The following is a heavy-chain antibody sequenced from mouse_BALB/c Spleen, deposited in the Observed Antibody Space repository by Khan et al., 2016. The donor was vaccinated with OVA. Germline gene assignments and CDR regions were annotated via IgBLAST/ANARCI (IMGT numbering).Heavy chain of an antibody. D-gene: IGHD2-4*01. CDR3: ARTDYYDYDPFPY. CDR2: ISYSGKT. Sequence: EVQLQESGPGLVKPSQSLSLTCTVTGYSITSEYTWNWIRQFPGNKLEWMGFISYSGKTRYNPSLKSRISITRDTSKNQISLQFNSVTSEDTATYYCARTDYYDYDPFPYWGQGTLVTVSA. V-gene: IGHV3-2*02. CDR1: GYSITSEYT. J-gene: IGHJ3*01.